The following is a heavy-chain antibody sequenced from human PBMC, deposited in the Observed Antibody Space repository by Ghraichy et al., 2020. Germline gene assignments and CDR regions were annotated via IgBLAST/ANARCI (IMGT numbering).Heavy chain of an antibody. V-gene: IGHV1-69*13. Sequence: SVKVSCKASGGTFSSYGISWVRQAPGQGLEWMGGIIPIFGTSNYAQKFQGRVTITADESTSTAYMELSSLRSEDTAVYYCARGEYSGSVIATFFDYWGQGTLVTVSS. CDR1: GGTFSSYG. CDR3: ARGEYSGSVIATFFDY. CDR2: IIPIFGTS. D-gene: IGHD1-26*01. J-gene: IGHJ4*02.